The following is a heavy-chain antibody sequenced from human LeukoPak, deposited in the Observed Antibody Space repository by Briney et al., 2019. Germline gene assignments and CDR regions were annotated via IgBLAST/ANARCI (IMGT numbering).Heavy chain of an antibody. CDR3: ARVTGYMIEDYFDY. J-gene: IGHJ4*02. D-gene: IGHD3-22*01. CDR2: IYYSGRT. V-gene: IGHV4-39*07. Sequence: SETLSLTCIVSGGSISSTNYYWGWIRQPPGKGLECIGSIYYSGRTYYKPSLKSRVTISVDTSKNQFSLKLSSVTAADTAVYYCARVTGYMIEDYFDYWGQGTLVTVSS. CDR1: GGSISSTNYY.